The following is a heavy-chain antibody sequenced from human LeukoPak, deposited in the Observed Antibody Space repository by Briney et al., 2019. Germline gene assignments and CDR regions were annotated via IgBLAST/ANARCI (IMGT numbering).Heavy chain of an antibody. V-gene: IGHV4-39*01. CDR2: IYSSEFT. Sequence: SETLSLSCTVSGGSFDSSSYRWTWVRQPPGKGLEWIGTIYSSEFTYYNPSLSSRVTISGDTSKNLFSLKLSSVTAADTAVYYCARGLDAYKLGSDWGQGTLITVSS. J-gene: IGHJ4*02. CDR1: GGSFDSSSYR. D-gene: IGHD5-24*01. CDR3: ARGLDAYKLGSD.